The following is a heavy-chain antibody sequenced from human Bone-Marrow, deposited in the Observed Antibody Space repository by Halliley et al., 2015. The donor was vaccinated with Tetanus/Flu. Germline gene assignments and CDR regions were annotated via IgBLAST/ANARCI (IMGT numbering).Heavy chain of an antibody. V-gene: IGHV4-31*02. CDR3: ARGLLLWAPNSQFDF. D-gene: IGHD3-10*01. CDR2: IYETGST. Sequence: EWMGYIYETGSTYYIPSLKSRLTMSLDTSKNQFSLRLTSVTAADTAVYFCARGLLLWAPNSQFDFWGQGALVTVSS. J-gene: IGHJ4*02.